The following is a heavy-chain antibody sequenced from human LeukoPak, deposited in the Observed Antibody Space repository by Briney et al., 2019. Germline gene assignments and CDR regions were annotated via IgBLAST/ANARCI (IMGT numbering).Heavy chain of an antibody. CDR1: GFTFSSYS. CDR3: ARSVRYSSSWYPRYFDY. D-gene: IGHD6-13*01. CDR2: ISSSSSTI. V-gene: IGHV3-48*04. J-gene: IGHJ4*02. Sequence: PGGSLRLSCAASGFTFSSYSMNWVRQAPGKGLEWVSYISSSSSTIYYVDSVKGRFTISRDNAKNSLYLQMNSLRAEDTAVYYCARSVRYSSSWYPRYFDYWGQGTLVTVSS.